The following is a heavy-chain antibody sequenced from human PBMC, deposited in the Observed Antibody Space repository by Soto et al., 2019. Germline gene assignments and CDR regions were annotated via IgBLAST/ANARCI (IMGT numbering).Heavy chain of an antibody. V-gene: IGHV3-74*01. CDR1: GFTFSDYS. CDR3: ARVPYCSSTSCYFGGYYFDY. D-gene: IGHD2-2*01. CDR2: INSDGSST. J-gene: IGHJ4*02. Sequence: GGSLRLSCAGSGFTFSDYSMHWIRQAPGKGLEWVSCINSDGSSTSYADSVKGRFTISRDNAKNTLYLQMNSLRAEDTAVYYCARVPYCSSTSCYFGGYYFDYWGQGTLVTVSS.